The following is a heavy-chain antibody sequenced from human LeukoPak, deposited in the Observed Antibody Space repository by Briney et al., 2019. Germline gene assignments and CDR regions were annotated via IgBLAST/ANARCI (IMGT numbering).Heavy chain of an antibody. CDR3: ARGPPARELELRGFSHDY. Sequence: PSETLSLTCTVSGGSISSYYWSWIRQPPGKGLEWIGEINHSGSTNYNPSLKSRVTISVDTSKNQFSLKLSSVTAADTAVYYCARGPPARELELRGFSHDYWGQGTLVTVSS. CDR1: GGSISSYY. CDR2: INHSGST. J-gene: IGHJ4*02. V-gene: IGHV4-34*01. D-gene: IGHD1-7*01.